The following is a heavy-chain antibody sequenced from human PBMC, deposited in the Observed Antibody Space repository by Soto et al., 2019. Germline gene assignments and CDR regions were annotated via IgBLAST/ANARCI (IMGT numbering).Heavy chain of an antibody. J-gene: IGHJ6*03. CDR3: ARITDGSGTLISRAYYYHYMDV. V-gene: IGHV1-18*01. D-gene: IGHD3-10*01. Sequence: ASLKVSCKASGYTFNSYGISWVRQAPGQGLEWMGWISAYNGNTNYAQKLQGRVTMTTDTSTSTAYMELRSLRSDDTAVYYCARITDGSGTLISRAYYYHYMDVWGKGTTVPVSS. CDR1: GYTFNSYG. CDR2: ISAYNGNT.